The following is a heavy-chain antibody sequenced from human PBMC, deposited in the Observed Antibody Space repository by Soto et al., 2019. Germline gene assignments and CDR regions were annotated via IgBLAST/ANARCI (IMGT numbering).Heavy chain of an antibody. CDR3: ARGLRYCSGGSCSGYWYFDL. V-gene: IGHV3-53*05. CDR2: IYSGGST. CDR1: GFTVSSNY. Sequence: GGSLRLSCAASGFTVSSNYMSWVRQAPGKGLEWVSVIYSGGSTYYADSVKGQFTISRDNSKNTLYLQMNSLRVEDTAVYYCARGLRYCSGGSCSGYWYFDLWGRGTLVTVSS. J-gene: IGHJ2*01. D-gene: IGHD2-15*01.